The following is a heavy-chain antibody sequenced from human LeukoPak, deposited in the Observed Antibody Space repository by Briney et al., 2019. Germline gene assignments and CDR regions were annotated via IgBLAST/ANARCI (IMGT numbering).Heavy chain of an antibody. D-gene: IGHD1-26*01. Sequence: GGSLRLSCEASGFSFTNAWMNWVRLAPGKGLEWVGRLKSRVDGGAADYAAPGKGRFTISRDDSKDTVYLPINSLKNEETVTYYSADLRPNDYEYYYMDVWGKGTTVSVAS. CDR2: LKSRVDGGAA. CDR3: ADLRPNDYEYYYMDV. CDR1: GFSFTNAW. V-gene: IGHV3-15*01. J-gene: IGHJ6*03.